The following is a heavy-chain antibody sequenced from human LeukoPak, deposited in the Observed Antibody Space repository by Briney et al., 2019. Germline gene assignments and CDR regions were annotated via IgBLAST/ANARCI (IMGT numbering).Heavy chain of an antibody. CDR1: GYTFTSYA. J-gene: IGHJ5*02. V-gene: IGHV1-3*01. Sequence: ASVTVSCTASGYTFTSYAMHWVRQAPGQRLEWMGWINAGNGNTKYSQKFQGRVTITRDTSASTAYMELSSLRSEDTAVYYCARRRVLTSNWFDPWGQGTLVTVSS. CDR3: ARRRVLTSNWFDP. D-gene: IGHD3-9*01. CDR2: INAGNGNT.